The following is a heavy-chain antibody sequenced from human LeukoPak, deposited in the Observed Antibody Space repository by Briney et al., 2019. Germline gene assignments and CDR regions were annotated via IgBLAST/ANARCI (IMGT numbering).Heavy chain of an antibody. CDR3: ARVVGRMDV. V-gene: IGHV4-34*01. CDR2: INHSGST. Sequence: SETLSLICAVYGGSFSGYYWSWIRQPPGKGLEWIGEINHSGSTNYNPSLKSRVTISVDTSKNQFSLKLSSVTAADTAVYYCARVVGRMDVWGKGTTVTVSS. J-gene: IGHJ6*04. CDR1: GGSFSGYY.